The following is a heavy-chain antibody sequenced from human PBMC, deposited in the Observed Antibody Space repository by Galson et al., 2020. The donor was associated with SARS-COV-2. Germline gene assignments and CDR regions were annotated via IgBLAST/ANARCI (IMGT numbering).Heavy chain of an antibody. CDR1: GFTFSSYA. D-gene: IGHD3-9*01. CDR2: ITGSGGST. CDR3: AKGGRGCYDILTGFRDPSFDY. Sequence: GESLKISCAASGFTFSSYAMSWVRQAPGKGLEWVSAITGSGGSTYYADSVKGRFTISRDNSKNTLYLQMNSLRAEDTAVYYCAKGGRGCYDILTGFRDPSFDYWGQGTLVTVSS. V-gene: IGHV3-23*01. J-gene: IGHJ4*02.